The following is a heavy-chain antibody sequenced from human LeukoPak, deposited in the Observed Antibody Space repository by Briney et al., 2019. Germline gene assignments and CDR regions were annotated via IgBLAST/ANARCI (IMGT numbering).Heavy chain of an antibody. CDR2: ISSSSSYI. D-gene: IGHD3-10*01. J-gene: IGHJ4*02. Sequence: TGGSLRLSCAASGFTFSSYSMNWVRQAPGKGLEWVSSISSSSSYIYYADSVKGRFTISRDNAKNSLYLQMNSLRAEDTAVYYCARDSTMVRGSPLDYWGQGTLVTVSS. CDR3: ARDSTMVRGSPLDY. CDR1: GFTFSSYS. V-gene: IGHV3-21*01.